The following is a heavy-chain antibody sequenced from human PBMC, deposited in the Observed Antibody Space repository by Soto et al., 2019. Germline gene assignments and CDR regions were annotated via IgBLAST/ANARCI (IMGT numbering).Heavy chain of an antibody. Sequence: QVQLVQSGAEVKKPGASVKVSCKASGYTFTSYGISWVRQAPGQGLEWMGRISPYNGNTNYAQQLQGRVTMTTDTSPSTAYMELRSLRSDDTAVDYCARDRGYNWNYGWFDPWGQGTLVTVSS. CDR3: ARDRGYNWNYGWFDP. CDR2: ISPYNGNT. J-gene: IGHJ5*02. CDR1: GYTFTSYG. D-gene: IGHD1-7*01. V-gene: IGHV1-18*01.